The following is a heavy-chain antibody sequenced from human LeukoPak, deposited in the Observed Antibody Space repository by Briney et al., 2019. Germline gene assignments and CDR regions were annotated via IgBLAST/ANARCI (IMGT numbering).Heavy chain of an antibody. CDR1: GYTFTSYD. Sequence: ASVKVSCKASGYTFTSYDINWVRQATGQGLEWMGWMNPNSGNTGYAQKFQGRVTITRNTSISTAYMELSSLRSEDTAVYYCARDLRTIVGATPYFDYWGQGTLVTVSS. CDR2: MNPNSGNT. J-gene: IGHJ4*02. CDR3: ARDLRTIVGATPYFDY. V-gene: IGHV1-8*03. D-gene: IGHD1-26*01.